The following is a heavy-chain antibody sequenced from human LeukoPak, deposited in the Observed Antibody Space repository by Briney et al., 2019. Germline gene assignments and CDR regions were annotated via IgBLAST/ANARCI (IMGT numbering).Heavy chain of an antibody. V-gene: IGHV1-2*02. CDR2: INPNSGGT. Sequence: ASVKVSCKASGYTFTGYYMHWVRQAPGQGLEWMGWINPNSGGTNYAQKFQGRVTMTRDTSISTAYMELSRLTSDDTAVYYCARGYFRLHFFLLDLLGRGTTVTISS. CDR3: ARGYFRLHFFLLDL. J-gene: IGHJ6*04. D-gene: IGHD2/OR15-2a*01. CDR1: GYTFTGYY.